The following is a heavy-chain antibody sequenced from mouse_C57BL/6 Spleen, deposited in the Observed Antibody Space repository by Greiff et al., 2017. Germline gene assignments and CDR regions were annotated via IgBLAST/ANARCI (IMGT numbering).Heavy chain of an antibody. J-gene: IGHJ2*01. D-gene: IGHD2-5*01. CDR3: ARSDYSNYFDY. V-gene: IGHV1-80*01. CDR2: IYPGDGDT. CDR1: GYAFSSYW. Sequence: VKLMESGAELVKPGASVKISCKASGYAFSSYWMNWVKQRPGKGLEWIGQIYPGDGDTNYNGKFKGKATLTADKSSSTAYMQLSSLTSEDSAVYFCARSDYSNYFDYWGQGTTLTVSS.